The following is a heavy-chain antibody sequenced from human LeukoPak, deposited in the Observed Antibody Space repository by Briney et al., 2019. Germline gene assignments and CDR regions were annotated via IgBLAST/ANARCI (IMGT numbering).Heavy chain of an antibody. CDR2: ISSSSSTI. J-gene: IGHJ4*02. CDR3: ARSGDDILTGYNPGTFDY. V-gene: IGHV3-48*01. D-gene: IGHD3-9*01. Sequence: PGGSLRLSCAASGFTFSSYSMNWVRQAPGKGLEWVSYISSSSSTIYYADSVKGRFTISRDNSKNTLYLQMNSLRAEDTAVYYCARSGDDILTGYNPGTFDYWGQGTLVTVSS. CDR1: GFTFSSYS.